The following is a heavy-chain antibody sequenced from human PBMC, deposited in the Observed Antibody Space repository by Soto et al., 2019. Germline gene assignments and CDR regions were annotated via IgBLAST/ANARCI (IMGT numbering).Heavy chain of an antibody. CDR3: TFNKVYSSSGRGYYYHYGMDV. CDR2: IYWDDDK. V-gene: IGHV2-5*02. Sequence: SGPTLVNPTQTLTLTCTFPGFSLSTSGVGVGWIRQPPGKALEWLALIYWDDDKRYSPSLKSRLTITKDTSKNQVVLTMTNMDPMYTATYYFTFNKVYSSSGRGYYYHYGMDVWGQGTTVTFSS. J-gene: IGHJ6*01. D-gene: IGHD6-6*01. CDR1: GFSLSTSGVG.